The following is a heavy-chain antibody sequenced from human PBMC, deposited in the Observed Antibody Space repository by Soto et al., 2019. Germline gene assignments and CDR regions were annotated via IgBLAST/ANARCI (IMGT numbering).Heavy chain of an antibody. CDR2: ISAYNGNT. D-gene: IGHD2-2*02. CDR1: GYTFTSYG. CDR3: ARAPPIVVVPAAIDWFDP. Sequence: VKVSCKASGYTFTSYGISWVRQAPGQGLEWMGWISAYNGNTNYAQKLQGRVTMTTDTSTSTAYMELRSLRSDDTAVYYCARAPPIVVVPAAIDWFDPWGQGTLVTVS. J-gene: IGHJ5*02. V-gene: IGHV1-18*01.